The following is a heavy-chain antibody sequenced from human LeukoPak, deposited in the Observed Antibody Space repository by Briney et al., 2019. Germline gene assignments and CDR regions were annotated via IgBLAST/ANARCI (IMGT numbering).Heavy chain of an antibody. CDR1: GFTFSSYS. J-gene: IGHJ6*03. Sequence: GGSLRLSCDVSGFTFSSYSMNWVRQAPGKGLEWVSSISSSSSYIYYADSVKGRFTISRDNAKNSLYLQMNSLRAEDTAVYYSARDAGYYDFWSGSIYYYYYYMDVWGKGTTVTVSS. V-gene: IGHV3-21*01. CDR2: ISSSSSYI. D-gene: IGHD3-3*01. CDR3: ARDAGYYDFWSGSIYYYYYYMDV.